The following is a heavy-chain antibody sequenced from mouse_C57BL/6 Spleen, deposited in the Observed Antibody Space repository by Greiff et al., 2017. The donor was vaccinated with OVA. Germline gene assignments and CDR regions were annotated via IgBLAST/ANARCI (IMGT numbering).Heavy chain of an antibody. D-gene: IGHD2-1*01. CDR2: IDPSDSYT. CDR3: ATIYYGNYPFDY. CDR1: GYTFTSYW. J-gene: IGHJ2*01. V-gene: IGHV1-59*01. Sequence: QVQLQQPGAELVRPGTSVKLSCTASGYTFTSYWMHWVKQRPGQGLEWIGVIDPSDSYTNYNQKFKGKATLTVDTSSSTAYMQLSSLTSEDSAVYYCATIYYGNYPFDYWGQGTTLSVSS.